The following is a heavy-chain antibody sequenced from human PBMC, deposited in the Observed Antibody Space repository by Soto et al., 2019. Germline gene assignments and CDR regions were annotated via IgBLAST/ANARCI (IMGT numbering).Heavy chain of an antibody. CDR2: IYSGGST. V-gene: IGHV3-53*02. Sequence: EVQLVETGGGLIQPGGSLRLSCAASGFTVSSNYMSWVRQAPGKGLEWVSVIYSGGSTYYADFVRGRFTISRDNSNNTLYLQMRSLRAEDTAVYYCARDPPATRHGMDVWGQGTTVTVSS. J-gene: IGHJ6*02. CDR3: ARDPPATRHGMDV. CDR1: GFTVSSNY.